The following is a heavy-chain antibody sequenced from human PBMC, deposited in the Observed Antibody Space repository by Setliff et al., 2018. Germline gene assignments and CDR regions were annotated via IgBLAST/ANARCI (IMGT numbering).Heavy chain of an antibody. Sequence: PSETLSLTCTVYGGSFSNYYWSWIRQPPGKGLEWIGEINHSGSTNYNPSLTSRVSISVDTSKNQFSLKLSSVTAADTAIYYCRFRSGYYKNDYWGQGTLVTVSS. V-gene: IGHV4-34*01. J-gene: IGHJ4*02. D-gene: IGHD3-3*01. CDR1: GGSFSNYY. CDR2: INHSGST. CDR3: RFRSGYYKNDY.